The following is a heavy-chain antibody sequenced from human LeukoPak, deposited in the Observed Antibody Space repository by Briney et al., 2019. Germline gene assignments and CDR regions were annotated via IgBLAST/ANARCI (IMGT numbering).Heavy chain of an antibody. V-gene: IGHV3-23*01. J-gene: IGHJ4*02. CDR1: GFTFSNCA. CDR3: AKDVGELGPFDY. D-gene: IGHD1-26*01. Sequence: GGSLRLSCAASGFTFSNCAMNWVRQAPGKGLEWVSGISGTGGSTYYADSVKGRFTISRDNSKNTLFLQMNSLRPEDTAVYFCAKDVGELGPFDYWGQGALVTVSS. CDR2: ISGTGGST.